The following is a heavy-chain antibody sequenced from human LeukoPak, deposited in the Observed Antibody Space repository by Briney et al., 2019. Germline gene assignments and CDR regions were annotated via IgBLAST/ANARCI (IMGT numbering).Heavy chain of an antibody. V-gene: IGHV1-46*01. CDR1: GYTFTNYY. D-gene: IGHD5-12*01. Sequence: ASVKVSCKASGYTFTNYYMNWVRQAPGQGLEWMGMINPSGGSTRYAQKFQGRVTVTRDTSTSSVYMELSSLRSEDTAMYYCAREGEIGYDLSDYWGQGTLVTVSS. J-gene: IGHJ4*02. CDR2: INPSGGST. CDR3: AREGEIGYDLSDY.